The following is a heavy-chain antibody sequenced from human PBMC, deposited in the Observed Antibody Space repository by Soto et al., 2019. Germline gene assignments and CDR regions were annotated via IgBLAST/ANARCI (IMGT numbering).Heavy chain of an antibody. Sequence: GESLKISCKGSGYSFTSYWIGWVRQMPGKGLEWMGIIYPGDSDTRYSPSFQGQVTISADKSISTAYLQWSSLKASDTAMYYCARQRGLAAAGTGDEWYYYYYGMDVWGQGTTVTVSS. D-gene: IGHD6-13*01. CDR2: IYPGDSDT. V-gene: IGHV5-51*01. CDR1: GYSFTSYW. J-gene: IGHJ6*02. CDR3: ARQRGLAAAGTGDEWYYYYYGMDV.